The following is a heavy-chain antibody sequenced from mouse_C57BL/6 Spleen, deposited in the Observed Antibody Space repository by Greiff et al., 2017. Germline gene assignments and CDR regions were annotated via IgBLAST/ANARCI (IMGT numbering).Heavy chain of an antibody. Sequence: VMLVESGPELVKPGASVKLSCKASGYTFTSYDINWVKQRPGQGLEWIGWIYPRDGSTKYNEKFKGKATLTVDTSSSTAYMELHSLTSEDSAVYFCARTGSSSWFAYWGQGTLVTVSA. J-gene: IGHJ3*01. CDR1: GYTFTSYD. V-gene: IGHV1-85*01. CDR2: IYPRDGST. D-gene: IGHD1-1*01. CDR3: ARTGSSSWFAY.